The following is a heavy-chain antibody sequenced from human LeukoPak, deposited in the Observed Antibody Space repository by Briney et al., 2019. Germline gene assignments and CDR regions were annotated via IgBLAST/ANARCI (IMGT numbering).Heavy chain of an antibody. CDR3: ARWWPRGHFDY. CDR1: GFTVSSNY. D-gene: IGHD2-15*01. Sequence: GGSQRLSCAASGFTVSSNYMSWVRQAPGKGLEWVSVIYSGGNTNYADSVKGRFTISRDNSKNTLFLQMNSLRAEDTAVYYCARWWPRGHFDYWGQGTLVTVSS. CDR2: IYSGGNT. J-gene: IGHJ4*02. V-gene: IGHV3-53*01.